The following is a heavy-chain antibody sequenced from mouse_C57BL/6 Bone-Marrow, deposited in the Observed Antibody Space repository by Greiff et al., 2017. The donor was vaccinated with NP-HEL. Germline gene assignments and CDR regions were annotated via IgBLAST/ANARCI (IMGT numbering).Heavy chain of an antibody. J-gene: IGHJ1*03. CDR2: INPGSGGT. CDR1: GYAFTNYL. Sequence: QVQLQQSGAELVRPGTSVKVSCKASGYAFTNYLIEWVKQRPGQGLEWIGVINPGSGGTNYNEKFKGKATLTADKSSSTAYMQLSSLTSEDSAVYFCARLRLNYGSSSRYWYFEVWGTGTTVTVSS. D-gene: IGHD1-1*01. CDR3: ARLRLNYGSSSRYWYFEV. V-gene: IGHV1-54*01.